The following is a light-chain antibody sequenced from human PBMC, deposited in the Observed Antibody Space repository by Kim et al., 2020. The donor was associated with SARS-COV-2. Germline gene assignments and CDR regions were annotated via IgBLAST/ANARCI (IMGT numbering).Light chain of an antibody. J-gene: IGKJ1*01. V-gene: IGKV3-11*01. Sequence: EIVLTQSPATLSLSPGERATLSCRASQSVSYLAWYQQQPSQAPRLLIYSSSVRAGDVPVRFSGSAFGTKITLTISSLQPADFAVYYCQHRYNRTPTWTFGQGTKVDIK. CDR2: SSS. CDR1: QSVSY. CDR3: QHRYNRTPTWT.